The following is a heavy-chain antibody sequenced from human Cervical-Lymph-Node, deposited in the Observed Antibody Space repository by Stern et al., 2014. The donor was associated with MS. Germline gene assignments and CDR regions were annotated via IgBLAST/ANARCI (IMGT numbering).Heavy chain of an antibody. CDR1: GYTFTSFG. D-gene: IGHD2-2*02. CDR3: ARGPYCSSTSCYTNGYYFYGLDV. Sequence: QEQLVQSGAEVKKPGASVKVSCKSSGYTFTSFGISWVRRAPGQGLEWMGWISGYNGDTKYPQKFQGRVILTADTSTSTAYMDLTNVRSDDTAMYYCARGPYCSSTSCYTNGYYFYGLDVWGQGTTVTVSS. J-gene: IGHJ6*02. CDR2: ISGYNGDT. V-gene: IGHV1-18*01.